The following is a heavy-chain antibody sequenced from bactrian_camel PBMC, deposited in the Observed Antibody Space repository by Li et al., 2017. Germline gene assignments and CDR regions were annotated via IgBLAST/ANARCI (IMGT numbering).Heavy chain of an antibody. Sequence: HVQLVESGGGLVQPGGSLRLSCVVSGYTYSSYCMGWFRQYPGKEREGVAAIDSAGITMYADSVKGRFTISQDKAKRTAYLQMNSLTPNDTAMYYCATDYSGGICRSAFPQRNMGQGTQVTVS. CDR1: GYTYSSYC. CDR2: IDSAGIT. D-gene: IGHD1*01. V-gene: IGHV3S53*01. J-gene: IGHJ4*01.